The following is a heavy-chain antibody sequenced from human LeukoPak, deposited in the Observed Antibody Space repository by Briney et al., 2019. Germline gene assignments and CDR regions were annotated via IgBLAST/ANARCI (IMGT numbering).Heavy chain of an antibody. J-gene: IGHJ6*03. Sequence: GGALRLSCAASGFTFSSYWMHWVRQAPGKGLVWVSRINSDGSSTSYADSVKGRFTISRDNAKNTLYLQMNSLRAEETAVYYCARVARSERYCSSTSCYYDQAYYYYYYYMDVWGKGTTVTVSS. D-gene: IGHD2-2*01. V-gene: IGHV3-74*01. CDR3: ARVARSERYCSSTSCYYDQAYYYYYYYMDV. CDR2: INSDGSST. CDR1: GFTFSSYW.